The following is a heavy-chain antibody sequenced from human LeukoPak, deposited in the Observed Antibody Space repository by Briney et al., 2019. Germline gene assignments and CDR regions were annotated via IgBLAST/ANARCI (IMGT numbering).Heavy chain of an antibody. CDR3: AREFGLYCSSTSCAEIPNYYYYGMDV. CDR2: ISYDGSNK. Sequence: GGSLRLSRAASGFTFSSYAMHWVRQAPGKGLEWVAVISYDGSNKYYADSVKGRFTISRDNSKNTLYLQMNSLRAEDTAVYYCAREFGLYCSSTSCAEIPNYYYYGMDVWGQGTTVTVSS. V-gene: IGHV3-30-3*01. CDR1: GFTFSSYA. J-gene: IGHJ6*02. D-gene: IGHD2-2*01.